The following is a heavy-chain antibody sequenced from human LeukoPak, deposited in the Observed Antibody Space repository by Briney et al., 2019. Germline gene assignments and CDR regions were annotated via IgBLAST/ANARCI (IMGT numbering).Heavy chain of an antibody. D-gene: IGHD1-26*01. CDR1: GFTFDDYA. V-gene: IGHV3-9*01. Sequence: GGSLRLSCAASGFTFDDYAMHWVRQAPGKGLEWVSGISWNSGSIGYADSVKGRFTISRDNAKNSLYLQMNSLRAEDTALYYCATTNLKWELLNWGQGTLVTVSS. CDR2: ISWNSGSI. CDR3: ATTNLKWELLN. J-gene: IGHJ4*02.